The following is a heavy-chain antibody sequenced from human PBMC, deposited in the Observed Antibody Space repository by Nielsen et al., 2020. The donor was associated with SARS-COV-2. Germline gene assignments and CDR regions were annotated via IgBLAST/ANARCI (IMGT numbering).Heavy chain of an antibody. D-gene: IGHD4-17*01. CDR1: GYTFTSYY. CDR2: INPSGGST. Sequence: ASVKVSCKASGYTFTSYYVHWVRQAPGQGLEWMGIINPSGGSTSYAQKFQGRVTMTRDTSTSTVYMELRSLRSEDTAVYYCARDDTVTMYYYSYYGMDVWGQGTTVTVSS. CDR3: ARDDTVTMYYYSYYGMDV. J-gene: IGHJ6*02. V-gene: IGHV1-46*01.